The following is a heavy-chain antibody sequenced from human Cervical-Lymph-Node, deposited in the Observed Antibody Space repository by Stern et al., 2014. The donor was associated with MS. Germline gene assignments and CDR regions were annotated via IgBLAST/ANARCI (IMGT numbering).Heavy chain of an antibody. CDR3: ARGSGTAYDLRGDY. D-gene: IGHD3-3*01. V-gene: IGHV1-2*02. CDR1: GYIFTDYY. Sequence: VQLVESGAEAKAPGASMKVSCRASGYIFTDYYLHWVRQAPVQGLEWLGWINPNSGGTNYAQNFQGRVTMTRDTSISTAYMELRWLGYADTAVYYCARGSGTAYDLRGDYWGQGTLVTVSS. J-gene: IGHJ4*01. CDR2: INPNSGGT.